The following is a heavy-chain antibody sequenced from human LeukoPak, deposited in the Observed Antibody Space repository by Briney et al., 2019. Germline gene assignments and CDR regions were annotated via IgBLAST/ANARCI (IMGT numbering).Heavy chain of an antibody. CDR2: IYPGDSDT. J-gene: IGHJ4*02. CDR3: ARAQADCSSTRCYDYPDY. Sequence: GESLKISCKGSGYSFTSYWIGWVRQMLRKGLEWMGIIYPGDSDTRYSPSFQGQVTISADKSISTAYLQWSSLKASDTAMYYCARAQADCSSTRCYDYPDYWGQGTLVTVSS. V-gene: IGHV5-51*01. CDR1: GYSFTSYW. D-gene: IGHD2-2*01.